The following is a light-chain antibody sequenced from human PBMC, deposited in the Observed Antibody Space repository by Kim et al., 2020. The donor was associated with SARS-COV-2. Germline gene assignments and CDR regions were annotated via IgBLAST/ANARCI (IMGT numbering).Light chain of an antibody. J-gene: IGKJ4*01. CDR2: GSS. CDR1: QSVSSN. Sequence: EIVMTQSPATLSVSPGERDTLSCRASQSVSSNLAWYQQKPGQPPRLLIYGSSTRATGIPARFSGSGSGTEFTLTISSLQSEDFAVYYCQQYGNWPLTFGGGTKVEI. CDR3: QQYGNWPLT. V-gene: IGKV3-15*01.